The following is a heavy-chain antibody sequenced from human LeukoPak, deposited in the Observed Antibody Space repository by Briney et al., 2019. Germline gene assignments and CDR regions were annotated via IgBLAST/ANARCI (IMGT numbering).Heavy chain of an antibody. CDR1: GYTFTSYG. Sequence: ASVKVSCKASGYTFTSYGISWVRQAPGQGLEWMGWISAYNGNTNYAQKLQGRVTMTTDTSTSTAYMELSSLRSEDTAVYYCAREGAVEYSSSGFDYWGQGTLVTVSS. CDR2: ISAYNGNT. D-gene: IGHD6-13*01. V-gene: IGHV1-18*01. CDR3: AREGAVEYSSSGFDY. J-gene: IGHJ4*02.